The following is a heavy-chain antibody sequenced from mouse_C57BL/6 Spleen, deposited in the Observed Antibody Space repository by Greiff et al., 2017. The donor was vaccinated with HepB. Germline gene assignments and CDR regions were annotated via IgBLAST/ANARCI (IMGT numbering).Heavy chain of an antibody. J-gene: IGHJ2*01. CDR2: IDPSDSYT. V-gene: IGHV1-50*01. D-gene: IGHD2-5*01. CDR3: ARSYSNYDFDY. Sequence: QVQLQQPGAELVKPGASVKLSCKASGYTFTSYWMQWVKQRPGQGLEWIGEIDPSDSYTNYNQKFKGKATLTVDTSSSTAYMQLSSLTSEDSAVYYCARSYSNYDFDYWGQGTTLTVSS. CDR1: GYTFTSYW.